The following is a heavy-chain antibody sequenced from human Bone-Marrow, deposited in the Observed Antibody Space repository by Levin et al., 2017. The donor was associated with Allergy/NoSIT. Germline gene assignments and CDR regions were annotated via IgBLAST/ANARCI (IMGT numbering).Heavy chain of an antibody. CDR3: ARWGVTAGLDS. D-gene: IGHD2-21*02. CDR1: GFSFSSFW. V-gene: IGHV3-7*01. J-gene: IGHJ4*02. CDR2: IREDGNET. Sequence: GGSLRLSCAASGFSFSSFWMAWVRQGPGKGLEWVANIREDGNETPYVDSVKGRFTISRDNAKNSLYLQMNSLRPEDTALYYCARWGVTAGLDSWGQGALVTVSS.